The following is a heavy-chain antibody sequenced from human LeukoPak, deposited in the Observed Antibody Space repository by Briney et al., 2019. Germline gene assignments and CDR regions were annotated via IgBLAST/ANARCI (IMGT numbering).Heavy chain of an antibody. D-gene: IGHD3-10*01. CDR3: ARGSLWFGELSREYFQH. J-gene: IGHJ1*01. Sequence: GGSLRLSCAASGFTFSSYSMNWVRQAPGKGLEWVSYISSSSSYIYYADSVKGRFTISRDNAKNSLYLQMNSLRAEDTAVYYCARGSLWFGELSREYFQHWGQGTLVTVSS. CDR1: GFTFSSYS. V-gene: IGHV3-21*05. CDR2: ISSSSSYI.